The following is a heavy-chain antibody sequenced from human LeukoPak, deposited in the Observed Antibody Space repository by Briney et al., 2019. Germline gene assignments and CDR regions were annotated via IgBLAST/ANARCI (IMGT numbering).Heavy chain of an antibody. V-gene: IGHV3-23*01. Sequence: GGSLRLSCAASGFTFSSYAMSWVRQAPGKGLEWVSAISGSGGSTYYADSVKGRFTISRDNSKNTLYLQMNSLRAEDTAVYYCAKKYGAYGGIIDNMDVWGKGTTVTVSS. CDR3: AKKYGAYGGIIDNMDV. CDR1: GFTFSSYA. D-gene: IGHD4-17*01. J-gene: IGHJ6*03. CDR2: ISGSGGST.